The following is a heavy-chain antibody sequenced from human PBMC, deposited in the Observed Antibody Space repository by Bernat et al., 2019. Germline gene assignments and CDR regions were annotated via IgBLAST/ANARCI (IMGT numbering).Heavy chain of an antibody. J-gene: IGHJ3*02. Sequence: QVQLVESGGGVVQPGGSLTLSCAASGFIFGSFGMHWFRQAPGKGLECVTIILNDGSQKFYADSVKGRFTVSRDNSKNTLYLQMDSLRDDDTAVYYCARDDLNDGNGLDIWGQGTMVTVSS. CDR1: GFIFGSFG. V-gene: IGHV3-33*01. CDR2: ILNDGSQK. CDR3: ARDDLNDGNGLDI. D-gene: IGHD2-8*01.